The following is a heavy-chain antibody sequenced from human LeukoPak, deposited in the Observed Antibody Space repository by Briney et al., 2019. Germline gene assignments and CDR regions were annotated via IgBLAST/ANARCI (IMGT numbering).Heavy chain of an antibody. Sequence: GGSLRLSCAASGFTFSDYWMTWVRQAPGKGLEWVADIKQDGSEKYYVDSVKGRFTIYRDNAKKSLYLQMNNLRAEDTAVYYCARAQGNFGSGSYYNPGDYWGQGTLVTVSS. CDR1: GFTFSDYW. V-gene: IGHV3-7*01. J-gene: IGHJ4*02. D-gene: IGHD3-10*01. CDR2: IKQDGSEK. CDR3: ARAQGNFGSGSYYNPGDY.